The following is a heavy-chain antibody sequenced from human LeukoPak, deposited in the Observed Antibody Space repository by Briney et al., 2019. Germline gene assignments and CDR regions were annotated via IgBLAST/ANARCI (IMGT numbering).Heavy chain of an antibody. D-gene: IGHD1-26*01. V-gene: IGHV3-21*01. J-gene: IGHJ4*02. CDR1: GFTFSSYS. Sequence: PGGSLRLSCAASGFTFSSYSMNWVRQAPGKGLEWASSISSSGSYIYYADSVKGRFTISRDNAKNSLYLQMNSLRAEDTAVYYCARSPLSGSPYWGQGTLVTVSS. CDR2: ISSSGSYI. CDR3: ARSPLSGSPY.